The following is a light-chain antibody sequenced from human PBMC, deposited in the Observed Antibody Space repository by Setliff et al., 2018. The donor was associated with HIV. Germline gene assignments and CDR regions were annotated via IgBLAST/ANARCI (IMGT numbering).Light chain of an antibody. CDR1: NIGIKS. J-gene: IGLJ1*01. V-gene: IGLV3-21*01. Sequence: SYELTQRPSVSVAPGKTARITCGGDNIGIKSVHWYQQKPGQAPVVVMYYDHDRPSWIPERFSGSNSGNTATLTISGTQAMDEADYYCQAWDSSTEVFGTGTKVTVL. CDR3: QAWDSSTEV. CDR2: YDH.